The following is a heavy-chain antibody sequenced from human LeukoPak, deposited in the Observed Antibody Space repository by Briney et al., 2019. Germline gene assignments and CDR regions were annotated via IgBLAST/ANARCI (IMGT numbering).Heavy chain of an antibody. J-gene: IGHJ6*02. V-gene: IGHV1-2*02. CDR1: GYTFTGYY. Sequence: ASVKVSCKASGYTFTGYYMHWVRQAPGQGLEWMGWINPNSGGTNYAQKFQGRVTMTRDTSIGTAYMELSRLRSDDTAVYYCARDPAITMVRGVMYGMDVWGQGTTVTVSS. D-gene: IGHD3-10*01. CDR2: INPNSGGT. CDR3: ARDPAITMVRGVMYGMDV.